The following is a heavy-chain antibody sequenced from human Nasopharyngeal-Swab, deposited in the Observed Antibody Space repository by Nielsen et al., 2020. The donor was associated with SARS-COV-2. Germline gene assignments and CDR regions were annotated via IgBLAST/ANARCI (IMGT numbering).Heavy chain of an antibody. CDR1: GGSISSYY. CDR3: ARPYYDSSGYDAWFDP. J-gene: IGHJ5*02. Sequence: SETLSLTCTVSGGSISSYYWGWIRQPPGKGLEWIGSIYYSGSTHYNPSLKSRVTISVDTSKNQFSLKLSSVTAADTAVYYCARPYYDSSGYDAWFDPWGQGTLVTVSS. D-gene: IGHD3-22*01. CDR2: IYYSGST. V-gene: IGHV4-39*01.